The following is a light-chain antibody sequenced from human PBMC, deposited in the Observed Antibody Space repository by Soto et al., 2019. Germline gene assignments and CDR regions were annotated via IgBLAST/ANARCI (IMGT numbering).Light chain of an antibody. CDR1: QAITSY. V-gene: IGKV1-39*01. Sequence: IQMTHSPSSLSASVGDRFTLTCLASQAITSYLKWYQQKPRKAPKLLIYAAFRLQSGVPSRFSGSGSGTDFTLTISILQPEDFATYYCQQSYRPPITFGQRTLLEI. CDR3: QQSYRPPIT. J-gene: IGKJ5*01. CDR2: AAF.